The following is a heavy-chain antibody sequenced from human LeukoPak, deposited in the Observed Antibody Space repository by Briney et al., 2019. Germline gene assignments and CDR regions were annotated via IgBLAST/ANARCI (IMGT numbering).Heavy chain of an antibody. CDR2: INPNSGGT. CDR1: GYTFTGYY. Sequence: ASVKVSCKASGYTFTGYYIHWVRQAPGQGLEWMGRINPNSGGTNYAQKLQGRVTMTTDTSTSTAYMELRSLRSDDTAVYYCARSTRCGGDCYSPFDYWGQGTLVTVSS. V-gene: IGHV1-2*06. D-gene: IGHD2-21*02. J-gene: IGHJ4*02. CDR3: ARSTRCGGDCYSPFDY.